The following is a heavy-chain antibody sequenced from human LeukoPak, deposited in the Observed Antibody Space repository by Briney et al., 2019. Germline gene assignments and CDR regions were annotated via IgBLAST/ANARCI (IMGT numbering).Heavy chain of an antibody. CDR1: GFTFSNYG. D-gene: IGHD2-2*01. Sequence: PGGSLRLSCAASGFTFSNYGMHWVRQAPGKGLEWVAVISSDGNYKYYADSVKGRFTISRDNSKNTLFLQMDSLTAADAGAFYCAKDRSTVTTDWYFQLWGRGTLVTVSS. CDR3: AKDRSTVTTDWYFQL. J-gene: IGHJ2*01. V-gene: IGHV3-30*18. CDR2: ISSDGNYK.